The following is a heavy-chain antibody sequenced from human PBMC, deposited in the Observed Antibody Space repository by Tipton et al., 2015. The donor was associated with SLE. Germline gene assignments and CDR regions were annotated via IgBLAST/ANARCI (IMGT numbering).Heavy chain of an antibody. Sequence: TLSLTCTVSGGSISSYYWSWIRQPPGKGLEWIGYIYYSGSTNYNPSLKSRVTISVDTSKNQFTLKLSSVTVAATAVYYCARWAGPTVNFDYWGQGTLVAVSS. V-gene: IGHV4-59*01. J-gene: IGHJ4*02. D-gene: IGHD4-11*01. CDR3: ARWAGPTVNFDY. CDR2: IYYSGST. CDR1: GGSISSYY.